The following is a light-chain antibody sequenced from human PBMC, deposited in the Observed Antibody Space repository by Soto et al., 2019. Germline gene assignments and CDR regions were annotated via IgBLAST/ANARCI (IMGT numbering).Light chain of an antibody. CDR3: QKYNSAPLT. CDR2: AAS. V-gene: IGKV1-27*01. J-gene: IGKJ4*01. Sequence: DIQMTQSPSSLSASVGDRVTITCRASQDISNSLAWYQQKPGMVPKVLIYAASILQSGVPARFSGSGSGTDFTLTISSLQPEYVATYYCQKYNSAPLTFGGGTKVEI. CDR1: QDISNS.